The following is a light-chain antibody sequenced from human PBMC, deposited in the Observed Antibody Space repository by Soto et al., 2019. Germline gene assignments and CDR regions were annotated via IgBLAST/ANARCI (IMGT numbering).Light chain of an antibody. CDR3: SSYTSSSTYV. CDR1: SSDVGDYNY. CDR2: DVS. J-gene: IGLJ1*01. Sequence: QSVLTQPASVSGSPGQSITISCTGTSSDVGDYNYVSWYQQHPGKAPKLMIYDVSNRPSGLSNRFSGSKTGNTASLTISGLQAEEEDDYYCSSYTSSSTYVFGTGTKLTVL. V-gene: IGLV2-14*01.